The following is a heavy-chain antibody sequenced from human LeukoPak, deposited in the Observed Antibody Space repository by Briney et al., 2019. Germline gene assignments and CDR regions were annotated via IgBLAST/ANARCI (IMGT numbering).Heavy chain of an antibody. CDR3: ARDPTYYDYVWGSYRSDAFDI. CDR1: GFTFSSYW. J-gene: IGHJ3*02. V-gene: IGHV3-7*01. CDR2: IKQDGRQK. Sequence: GGTLRLSCAASGFTFSSYWMSWVRQAPGKGLEWVANIKQDGRQKYYVDSVKGRFTIYRDNAKNSLYLQMNSLRAEDTAVYYCARDPTYYDYVWGSYRSDAFDIWGQGTMVTVSS. D-gene: IGHD3-16*02.